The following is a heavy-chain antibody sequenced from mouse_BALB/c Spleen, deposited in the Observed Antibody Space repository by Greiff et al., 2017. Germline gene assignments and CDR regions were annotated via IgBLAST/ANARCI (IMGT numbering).Heavy chain of an antibody. D-gene: IGHD1-1*02. CDR3: ATVYGYDAMDY. J-gene: IGHJ4*01. Sequence: VQLQQSGPELVKPGASVKISCKASGYTFTDYNMHWVKQSHGKSLEWIGYIYPYNGGTGYNQKFKSKATLTVDNSSSTAYMELRSLTSEDSAVYYCATVYGYDAMDYWGQGTSVTVSS. CDR2: IYPYNGGT. CDR1: GYTFTDYN. V-gene: IGHV1S29*02.